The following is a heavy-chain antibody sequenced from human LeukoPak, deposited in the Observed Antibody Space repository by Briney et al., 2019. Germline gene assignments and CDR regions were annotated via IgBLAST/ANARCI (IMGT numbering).Heavy chain of an antibody. CDR1: GLTFSSHW. CDR3: ARAGSGSYHSYYAMDV. CDR2: ITNDGSST. J-gene: IGHJ6*02. Sequence: PGGSLRLSCAASGLTFSSHWMHWVRQAPGKGLVWVSRITNDGSSTTYADSVKGRFTISRDNSKNTLYLQMNSLRAEDTAVYYCARAGSGSYHSYYAMDVWGQGTTVTVSS. V-gene: IGHV3-74*01. D-gene: IGHD1-26*01.